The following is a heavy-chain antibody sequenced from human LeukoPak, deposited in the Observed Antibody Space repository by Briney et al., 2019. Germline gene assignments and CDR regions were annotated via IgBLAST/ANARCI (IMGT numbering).Heavy chain of an antibody. CDR2: IYSGGNT. V-gene: IGHV3-53*01. Sequence: PGGSLRLSCAASGFTVSSNYMSWVRQAPGKGLEWVSVIYSGGNTYYADSVKGRFTISRDNSKNTLYLQVNSLRAEDTAVYYCASMEGRFGLDYWGQGTLVTVSS. J-gene: IGHJ4*02. CDR1: GFTVSSNY. CDR3: ASMEGRFGLDY. D-gene: IGHD3-10*01.